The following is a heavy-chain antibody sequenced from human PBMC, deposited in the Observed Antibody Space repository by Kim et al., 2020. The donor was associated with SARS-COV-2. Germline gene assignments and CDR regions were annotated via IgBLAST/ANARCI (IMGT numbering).Heavy chain of an antibody. Sequence: SETLSLTCSVSGASISSNSYYSGWIRQPPGKGLEWIGTIYYNGRTYYNPSLRSRVTISVDTSKNQFSLRLSSVSAADTAVYYCARLYLGELSFCDFWGQGTMVTVSS. V-gene: IGHV4-39*01. CDR3: ARLYLGELSFCDF. J-gene: IGHJ3*01. CDR2: IYYNGRT. D-gene: IGHD3-16*02. CDR1: GASISSNSYY.